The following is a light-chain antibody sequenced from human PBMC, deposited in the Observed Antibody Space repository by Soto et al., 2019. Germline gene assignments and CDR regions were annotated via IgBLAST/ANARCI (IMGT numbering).Light chain of an antibody. V-gene: IGKV1-9*01. J-gene: IGKJ3*01. Sequence: DIQLTQSPSFLSASVGDRVTITCRASQGIANHFAWYQQKPAKAPSLLIYHASTLQSGVPSRFSGSQSGTEFPPTSSLLQAEDFATYYHQRFYCYPFTFGPGTKVDVK. CDR2: HAS. CDR3: QRFYCYPFT. CDR1: QGIANH.